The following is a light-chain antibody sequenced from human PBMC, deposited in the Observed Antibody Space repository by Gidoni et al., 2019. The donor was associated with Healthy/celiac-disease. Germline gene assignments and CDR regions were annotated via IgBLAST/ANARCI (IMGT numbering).Light chain of an antibody. J-gene: IGKJ4*01. V-gene: IGKV1-8*01. CDR1: QGISSY. CDR2: AAS. Sequence: IRVTQSPSSFSASTGDRVTITCRASQGISSYLAWYQQKPGKAPKLPIYAASTLQSGVPSRFSGSGSGTDFTLTISCLQSEDFATYYCQQYYSYPLTFXGXTKVEIK. CDR3: QQYYSYPLT.